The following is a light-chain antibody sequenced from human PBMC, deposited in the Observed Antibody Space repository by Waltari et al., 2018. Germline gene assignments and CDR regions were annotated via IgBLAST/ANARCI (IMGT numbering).Light chain of an antibody. CDR3: QQLNIYPHT. Sequence: DIQMTQSPSSLSASAGDRVTITCRASQTINNYVNWYQQKPGKAPTLLIYTASTLQSGVPSRFSGSGGGTLFTLTISSLQPEDFATYYCQQLNIYPHTFGQGTKLEI. CDR2: TAS. CDR1: QTINNY. V-gene: IGKV1-39*01. J-gene: IGKJ2*01.